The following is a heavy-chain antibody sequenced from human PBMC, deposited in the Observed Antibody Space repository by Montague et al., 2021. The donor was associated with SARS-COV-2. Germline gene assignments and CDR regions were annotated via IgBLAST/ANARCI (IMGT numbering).Heavy chain of an antibody. CDR2: TYYGSSWNT. CDR1: GDSVSRHNPA. J-gene: IGHJ6*02. D-gene: IGHD1-14*01. Sequence: CAISGDSVSRHNPAWNWIRQSPSRGLEWLGRTYYGSSWNTDYAVSVKSRITISPDTSKNQFSLHLNSVTPEDTAVYYCARSKPVSSFYYYYGMDVWGQGTTVTVSS. CDR3: ARSKPVSSFYYYYGMDV. V-gene: IGHV6-1*01.